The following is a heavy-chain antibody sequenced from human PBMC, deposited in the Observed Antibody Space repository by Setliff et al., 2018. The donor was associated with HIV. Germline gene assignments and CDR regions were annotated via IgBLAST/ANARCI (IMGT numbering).Heavy chain of an antibody. CDR2: INTNNGNP. D-gene: IGHD4-17*01. CDR1: GYTGTDYG. V-gene: IGHV7-4-1*01. Sequence: GASVKVSCKASGYTGTDYGINWVRQAHGKGLEWMGWINTNNGNPTYAQGFTGRFVFSSDTSVRTAYLQIVGLKAEDTAVYFCARDDYANTDLDFWGAGTLFTVSS. J-gene: IGHJ5*01. CDR3: ARDDYANTDLDF.